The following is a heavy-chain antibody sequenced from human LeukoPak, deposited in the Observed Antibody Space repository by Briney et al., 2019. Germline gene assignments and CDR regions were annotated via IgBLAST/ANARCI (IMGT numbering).Heavy chain of an antibody. V-gene: IGHV3-23*01. CDR1: GFTFTHYG. CDR3: GRDLNWGAFDI. Sequence: GGSLRLSCAASGFTFTHYGMNWIRQAPGKGLEWVSGIRANGETTYYADSVRGRFTISRDNSRSMVWLQMNSLTAEDTAMYYCGRDLNWGAFDIRGLGTLVTVSS. D-gene: IGHD7-27*01. CDR2: IRANGETT. J-gene: IGHJ3*02.